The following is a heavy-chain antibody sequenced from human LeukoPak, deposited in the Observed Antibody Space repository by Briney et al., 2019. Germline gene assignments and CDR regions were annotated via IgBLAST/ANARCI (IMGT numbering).Heavy chain of an antibody. CDR1: GFTVSSNY. D-gene: IGHD3-22*01. CDR2: ISSSGNST. CDR3: AKDYSSGYYYDY. V-gene: IGHV3-11*01. J-gene: IGHJ4*02. Sequence: GGSLRLSCAASGFTVSSNYMSWVRQAPGKGLEWVSYISSSGNSTYYSDSVRGRFTISRDNAKNSLHLQMNSLRAEDTAVYYCAKDYSSGYYYDYWGQGTLVTVSS.